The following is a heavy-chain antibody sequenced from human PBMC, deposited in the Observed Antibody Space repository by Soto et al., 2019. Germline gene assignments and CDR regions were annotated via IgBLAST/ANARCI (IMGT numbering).Heavy chain of an antibody. CDR1: GYTFTSYV. CDR3: ARVAYCSGGSCYSAGWDYYYYYMDV. V-gene: IGHV1-18*01. Sequence: GASVKVSCKASGYTFTSYVISWVRQAPGQGLEWMGWISAYNGNTNYAQKLQGRVTMTTDTSTSTAYMELRSLRSDDTAVYYCARVAYCSGGSCYSAGWDYYYYYMDVWGKGTTVTVSS. J-gene: IGHJ6*03. D-gene: IGHD2-15*01. CDR2: ISAYNGNT.